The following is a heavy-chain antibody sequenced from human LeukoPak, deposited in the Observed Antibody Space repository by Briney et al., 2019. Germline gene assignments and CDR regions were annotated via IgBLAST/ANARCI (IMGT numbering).Heavy chain of an antibody. J-gene: IGHJ4*02. D-gene: IGHD1-1*01. CDR1: GYTFPSYF. Sequence: ASVKVSCKASGYTFPSYFMHWVRQAPGQGLERMGIINPTGGSTTYAQKFQGRVTMTRATSTSTVYMELSSLRSDDTAVYYCARESPSTFYFDYWGQGTLVTVSS. CDR2: INPTGGST. CDR3: ARESPSTFYFDY. V-gene: IGHV1-46*01.